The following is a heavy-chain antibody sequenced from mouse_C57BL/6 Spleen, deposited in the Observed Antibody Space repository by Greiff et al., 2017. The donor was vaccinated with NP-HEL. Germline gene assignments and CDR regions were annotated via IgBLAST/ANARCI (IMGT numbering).Heavy chain of an antibody. CDR1: GFSLTSYG. CDR2: IWSGGST. Sequence: VQGVESGPGLVQPSQSLSITCTVSGFSLTSYGVHWVRQSPGKGLEWLGVIWSGGSTDYNAAFISRLSISKDNSKSQVFFKMNSLQADDTAIYYCARKGISYYYAMDYWGQGTSVTVSS. V-gene: IGHV2-2*01. CDR3: ARKGISYYYAMDY. J-gene: IGHJ4*01.